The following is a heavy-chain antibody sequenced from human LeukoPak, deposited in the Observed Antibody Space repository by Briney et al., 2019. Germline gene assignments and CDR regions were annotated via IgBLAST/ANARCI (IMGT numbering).Heavy chain of an antibody. CDR1: GYTFSNYW. J-gene: IGHJ4*02. CDR3: ASAYTYVRLGDH. D-gene: IGHD3-16*01. CDR2: TNLHGTAV. V-gene: IGHV3-74*01. Sequence: GGSLRLSCAVSGYTFSNYWMHWVPQAPGRGLVGWTRTNLHGTAVDYAGSVKGRFTISRDNAKNTLFLQMNSLRAEDTAVYYCASAYTYVRLGDHWGQGTLVTVSS.